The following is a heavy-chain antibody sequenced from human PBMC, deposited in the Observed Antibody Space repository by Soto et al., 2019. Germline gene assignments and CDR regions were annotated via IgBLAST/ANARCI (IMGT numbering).Heavy chain of an antibody. J-gene: IGHJ6*02. Sequence: TSETLSLTCAVNGGSLSDYYWTWVRQPPGKGLEWIGEISHSGSTSYNPSLKSRVTISIDTSKNQFSLKLSSVSAADTAMYYCARGLQRRFGGYKGLGYHGMDVWGQGTTVTVSS. D-gene: IGHD5-12*01. V-gene: IGHV4-34*01. CDR1: GGSLSDYY. CDR3: ARGLQRRFGGYKGLGYHGMDV. CDR2: ISHSGST.